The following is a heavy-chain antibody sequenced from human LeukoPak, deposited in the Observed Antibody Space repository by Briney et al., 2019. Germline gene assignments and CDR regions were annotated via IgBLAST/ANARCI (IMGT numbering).Heavy chain of an antibody. J-gene: IGHJ6*02. D-gene: IGHD2-15*01. Sequence: PGGSLRLSCAASGFTVSSSYMSWVRQAPGKGLEWVGFIRSKAYGGTTEYAASVKGRFTISRDDSKSIAYLQMNSLKTEDTAVYYCTRDPLTPQGDGMDVWGQGTTVTVSS. V-gene: IGHV3-49*04. CDR3: TRDPLTPQGDGMDV. CDR2: IRSKAYGGTT. CDR1: GFTVSSSY.